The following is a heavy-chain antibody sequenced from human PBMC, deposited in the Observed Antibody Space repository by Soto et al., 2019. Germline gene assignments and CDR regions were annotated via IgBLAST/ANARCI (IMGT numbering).Heavy chain of an antibody. CDR1: GYTFTSYG. J-gene: IGHJ6*02. CDR2: ISAHSGNT. V-gene: IGHV1-18*01. Sequence: QAQLAQSGAEVKKPGASVKVSCKASGYTFTSYGISWVRQAPGQGLEWMGWISAHSGNTNYAQKVQGRVTMTTETSTNTAYLELRNLRFDDTAVYYCARDREYYIGMDVWGQGTTVAVSS. CDR3: ARDREYYIGMDV.